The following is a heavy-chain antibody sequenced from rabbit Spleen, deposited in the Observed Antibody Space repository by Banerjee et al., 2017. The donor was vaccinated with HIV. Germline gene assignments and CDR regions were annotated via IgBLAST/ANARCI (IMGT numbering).Heavy chain of an antibody. Sequence: QEQLEESGGDLVKPGAFLTLTCKASGLDLSSRYWICWVRQAPGKGLEWIACIDVAKYGTTYYASWAKGRFSFSKSYGTPLDLHMTSLTVADTATYFCARDAAGREDFNLWGPGTLVTVS. CDR3: ARDAAGREDFNL. J-gene: IGHJ4*01. CDR1: GLDLSSRYW. D-gene: IGHD4-2*01. CDR2: IDVAKYGTT. V-gene: IGHV1S45*01.